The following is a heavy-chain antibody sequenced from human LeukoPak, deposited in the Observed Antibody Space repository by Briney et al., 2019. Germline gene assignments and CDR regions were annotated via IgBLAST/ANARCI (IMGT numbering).Heavy chain of an antibody. CDR1: GFTLRNYG. V-gene: IGHV3-30*02. Sequence: PGGSLRLSCAASGFTLRNYGMYWVRQAPGKGLEWVAYIRSDGSDKYHADSVKGRFSISRDNSENTVHLQMDSLRSDDTAVYYCAKVCYSDSSGYCGIDYWGQGALVTVSS. J-gene: IGHJ4*02. CDR2: IRSDGSDK. CDR3: AKVCYSDSSGYCGIDY. D-gene: IGHD3-22*01.